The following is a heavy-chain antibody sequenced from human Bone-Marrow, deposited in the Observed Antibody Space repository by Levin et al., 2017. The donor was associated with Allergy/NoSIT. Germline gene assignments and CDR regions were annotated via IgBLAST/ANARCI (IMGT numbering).Heavy chain of an antibody. D-gene: IGHD2-15*01. CDR3: ARVPGGYCSGGTCYSFHMDV. CDR2: ISADNGDT. Sequence: GESLKISCKSSGYTFTSYGISWVRQAPGQGLEWVGWISADNGDTNFAQKLQDRITMTTDTSTSTAYMELRSLRFDDTAVYYCARVPGGYCSGGTCYSFHMDVWGKGTTVTVSS. CDR1: GYTFTSYG. J-gene: IGHJ6*03. V-gene: IGHV1-18*01.